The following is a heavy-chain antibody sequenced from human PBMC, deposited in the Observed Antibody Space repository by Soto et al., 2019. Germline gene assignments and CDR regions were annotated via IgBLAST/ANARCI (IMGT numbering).Heavy chain of an antibody. J-gene: IGHJ6*02. CDR2: ISGSGGST. Sequence: PGGALRLSCAASGCTFSSYAMSWGRQAPGKGLEWVSAISGSGGSTYYADSVKGRFTISRDNSKNTLYLQMNSLRAEDTAVYYCARDKEWLVPGPKAPYYYSGMDVWGQRTTLTVSS. D-gene: IGHD3-3*01. CDR1: GCTFSSYA. CDR3: ARDKEWLVPGPKAPYYYSGMDV. V-gene: IGHV3-23*01.